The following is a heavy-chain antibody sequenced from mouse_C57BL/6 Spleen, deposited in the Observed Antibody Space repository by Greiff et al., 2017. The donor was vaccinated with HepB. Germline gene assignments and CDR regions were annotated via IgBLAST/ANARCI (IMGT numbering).Heavy chain of an antibody. Sequence: QVQLQQPGAELVMPGASVKLSCKASGYTFTSYWMHWVKQRPGQGLEWIGELDPSDSYTNYNQKFKGKSTLTVDKSSSTAYMQLSSLTSEDSAVYYCARFTGGYDEAMDYWGQGTSVTVSS. CDR3: ARFTGGYDEAMDY. V-gene: IGHV1-69*01. CDR1: GYTFTSYW. D-gene: IGHD2-2*01. J-gene: IGHJ4*01. CDR2: LDPSDSYT.